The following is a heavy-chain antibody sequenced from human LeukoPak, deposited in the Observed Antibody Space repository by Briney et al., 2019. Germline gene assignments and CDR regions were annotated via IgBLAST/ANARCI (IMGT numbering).Heavy chain of an antibody. CDR1: GYTFTGYY. CDR2: INPSGGST. CDR3: ARDGYGGNHDYYYYGMDV. Sequence: ASVKVSCKASGYTFTGYYMHWVRQAPGQGLEWMGIINPSGGSTSYAQKFQGRVTMTRDTSTSTVYMELSSLRSEDTAVYYCARDGYGGNHDYYYYGMDVWGQGTTVTVSS. J-gene: IGHJ6*02. V-gene: IGHV1-46*01. D-gene: IGHD4-23*01.